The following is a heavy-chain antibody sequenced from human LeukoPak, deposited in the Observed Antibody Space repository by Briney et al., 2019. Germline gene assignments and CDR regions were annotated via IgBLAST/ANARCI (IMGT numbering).Heavy chain of an antibody. V-gene: IGHV1-18*01. CDR1: GYTFPNYD. Sequence: ASVRVSCKTSGYTFPNYDIYWVRQAPGQGLECMGWISGYTGDTKYAQKFQGRVTITADKSTSTAYMELSSLRSEDTAVYYCARQLGTLLYYFDYWGQGTLVTVSS. CDR3: ARQLGTLLYYFDY. D-gene: IGHD1-14*01. CDR2: ISGYTGDT. J-gene: IGHJ4*02.